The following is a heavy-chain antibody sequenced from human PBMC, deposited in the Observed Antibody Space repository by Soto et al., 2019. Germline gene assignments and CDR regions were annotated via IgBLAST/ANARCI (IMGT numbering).Heavy chain of an antibody. Sequence: EVQLVESGGGLVQPGGSLRLSCAASGFAFSNYNMNWVRQAPGKGPEWLSYISSSSASMYYADSVKGRFTISRVNAKNSLYLQMNSLRAEDTAVYYCARRFEQWLVFDYWGQGALVTVSS. D-gene: IGHD6-19*01. CDR1: GFAFSNYN. CDR2: ISSSSASM. V-gene: IGHV3-48*01. CDR3: ARRFEQWLVFDY. J-gene: IGHJ4*02.